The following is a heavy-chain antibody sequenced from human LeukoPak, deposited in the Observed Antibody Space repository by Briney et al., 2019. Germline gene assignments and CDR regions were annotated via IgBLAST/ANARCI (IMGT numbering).Heavy chain of an antibody. J-gene: IGHJ5*02. V-gene: IGHV3-23*01. Sequence: GGSLRLSCAASGFTFSSYEMNWVRQAPGKGLEWVSSISGSGSGGSTYYADSVKGQFTISRDNSKNTLYLQMNSLRAEDTAVYYCARDLGQYYDTSDNWFDPWGQGTLVTVSS. CDR2: ISGSGSGGST. CDR1: GFTFSSYE. CDR3: ARDLGQYYDTSDNWFDP. D-gene: IGHD3-22*01.